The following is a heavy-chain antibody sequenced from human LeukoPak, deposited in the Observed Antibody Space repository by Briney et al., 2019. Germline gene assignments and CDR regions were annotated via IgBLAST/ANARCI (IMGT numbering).Heavy chain of an antibody. CDR1: GNTFSNYY. CDR2: INPSGGST. D-gene: IGHD3-3*01. J-gene: IGHJ6*03. Sequence: ASVKVSCKASGNTFSNYYMHWVRQAPGQGLEWMGIINPSGGSTSYAQKFQGRVTMTRDMSTSTVYMELSSLRSEDTAVYYCARTQPTEIFGVVYSAGYMDVWGKGTTVTVSS. CDR3: ARTQPTEIFGVVYSAGYMDV. V-gene: IGHV1-46*01.